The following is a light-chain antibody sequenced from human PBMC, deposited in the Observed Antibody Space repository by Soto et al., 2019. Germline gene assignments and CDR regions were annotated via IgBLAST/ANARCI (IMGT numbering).Light chain of an antibody. CDR3: QQRSNWPWT. CDR1: QSVSSF. V-gene: IGKV3-11*01. J-gene: IGKJ1*01. CDR2: DAS. Sequence: EIVLTQSPATLSLSPGERATLSCRASQSVSSFLVWYQQKPGQAPRLLISDASNRATGIPGRFSGSGSGTDCRLTISSLEPEDFAVYYCQQRSNWPWTFGQGTKVEI.